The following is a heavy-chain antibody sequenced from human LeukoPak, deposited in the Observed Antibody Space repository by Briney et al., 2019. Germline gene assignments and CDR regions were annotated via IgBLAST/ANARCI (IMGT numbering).Heavy chain of an antibody. J-gene: IGHJ4*02. CDR2: SGDKANSYTT. D-gene: IGHD2-21*02. CDR1: GFTFSDYY. V-gene: IGHV3-72*01. Sequence: GGSLRLSCTASGFTFSDYYMDWVRQAPGKGLEWVGRSGDKANSYTTQYAASVKGRFTISRDDSKNSLYLQMNSLKTEDTAVYYCARRFSVGTRGLGYWGQGTLVTVSS. CDR3: ARRFSVGTRGLGY.